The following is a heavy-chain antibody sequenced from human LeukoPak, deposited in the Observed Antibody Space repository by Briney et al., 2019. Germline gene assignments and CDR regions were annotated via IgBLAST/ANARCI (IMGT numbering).Heavy chain of an antibody. Sequence: GGSLRLSCAASGFTFSDYYMSWIRQAPGKGLEWVAYISSSGDTIYYADSVKGRFTISRDNAKNSLYLQMNSLRAEDTAVYYCARDPELAGSFDYWGQGTLVTVSS. J-gene: IGHJ4*02. D-gene: IGHD1-14*01. CDR1: GFTFSDYY. V-gene: IGHV3-11*04. CDR2: ISSSGDTI. CDR3: ARDPELAGSFDY.